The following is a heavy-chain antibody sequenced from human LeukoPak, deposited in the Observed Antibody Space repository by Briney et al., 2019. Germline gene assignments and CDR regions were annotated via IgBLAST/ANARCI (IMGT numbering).Heavy chain of an antibody. Sequence: SVKVSCKASGGTFSSYAISWVRQAPGQGLEWMGGIIPIFGTANYAQKFQGRVTITADKSTSTAYMELSSLRSEDTAVYYCARGYSYGYYYYYMDVWGKGTTVTVSS. CDR1: GGTFSSYA. J-gene: IGHJ6*03. CDR2: IIPIFGTA. V-gene: IGHV1-69*06. D-gene: IGHD5-18*01. CDR3: ARGYSYGYYYYYMDV.